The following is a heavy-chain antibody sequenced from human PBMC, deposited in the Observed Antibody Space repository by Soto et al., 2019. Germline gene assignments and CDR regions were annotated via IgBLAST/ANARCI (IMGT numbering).Heavy chain of an antibody. D-gene: IGHD3-3*01. CDR1: GYTFTGYY. Sequence: ASVKVSCKASGYTFTGYYMHWVRQAPGQGLEWMGWINPNSGDTKYAQKFQDRVTMTRDTSISTAYMELSRLRSDDTAVYYCARGGGTILAPLPWGQGTLVTVSS. CDR3: ARGGGTILAPLP. CDR2: INPNSGDT. V-gene: IGHV1-2*02. J-gene: IGHJ5*02.